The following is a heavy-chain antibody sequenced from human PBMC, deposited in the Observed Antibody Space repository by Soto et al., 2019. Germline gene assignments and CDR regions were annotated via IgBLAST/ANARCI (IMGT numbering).Heavy chain of an antibody. CDR1: GFTFDDYS. Sequence: PGGSLRLSCTASGFTFDDYSMHWVRQAPGKGLEWVAGISWNGANIDYADSVKGRFNISRDNAKNSLFLQMNSLRPEDTAFYYCAKVQDYSGNSNVWGQGTAVTVSS. D-gene: IGHD1-26*01. CDR2: ISWNGANI. J-gene: IGHJ6*02. V-gene: IGHV3-9*01. CDR3: AKVQDYSGNSNV.